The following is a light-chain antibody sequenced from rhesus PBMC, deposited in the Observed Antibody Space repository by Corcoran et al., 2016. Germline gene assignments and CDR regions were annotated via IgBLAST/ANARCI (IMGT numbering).Light chain of an antibody. Sequence: DIQMTQSLSSLSASVGDTVTITFPASQGLSSWLAWYQQKIGKAPKLLIYKASSLQSGVPSRFSGGGYGKDFTLPIRSLQSEDFATEYCRQYSSGPFTFGPGAKLDIK. CDR3: RQYSSGPFT. CDR1: QGLSSW. J-gene: IGKJ3*01. CDR2: KAS. V-gene: IGKV1-22*01.